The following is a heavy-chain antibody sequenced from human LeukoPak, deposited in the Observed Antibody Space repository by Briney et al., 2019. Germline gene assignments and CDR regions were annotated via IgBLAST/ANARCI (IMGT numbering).Heavy chain of an antibody. D-gene: IGHD3-22*01. Sequence: PGGSLRLSCAASGFTFSSYEMNWVRQAPGKGLEWVSYISSSGSTIYYADSVKGRFTISRDNAKNSLYLQMNSLRAEDTAVYYCARGIDSSGYGQYYFDYWGQGTLVTVSS. CDR1: GFTFSSYE. J-gene: IGHJ4*02. CDR2: ISSSGSTI. V-gene: IGHV3-48*03. CDR3: ARGIDSSGYGQYYFDY.